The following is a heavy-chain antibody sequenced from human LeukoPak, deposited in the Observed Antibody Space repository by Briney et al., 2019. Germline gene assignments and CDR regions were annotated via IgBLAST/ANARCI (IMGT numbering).Heavy chain of an antibody. Sequence: KPSETLSLTCAVYGGSFSGYYWSWIRQPPGKGLEWIGEINHSGSTNYNPSLKSRVTISVDTPKNQFSLKLSSVTAADTAVYYCARGSTVADDWGQGTLVTVSS. CDR2: INHSGST. J-gene: IGHJ4*02. CDR1: GGSFSGYY. D-gene: IGHD4-23*01. CDR3: ARGSTVADD. V-gene: IGHV4-34*01.